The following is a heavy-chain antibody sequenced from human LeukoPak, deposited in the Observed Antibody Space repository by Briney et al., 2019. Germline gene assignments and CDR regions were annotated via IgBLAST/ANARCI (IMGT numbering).Heavy chain of an antibody. CDR3: ARADYVWGSYDY. Sequence: GGSLRLSCAASGFTVSSNYMNWVRQAPGKGLEWVSVIYSGGSTYYADSVKGRFTISRDNSKNTLYLQMNSLRAEDTAVYYCARADYVWGSYDYWGQGTLVTVSP. CDR2: IYSGGST. J-gene: IGHJ4*02. CDR1: GFTVSSNY. D-gene: IGHD3-16*01. V-gene: IGHV3-53*01.